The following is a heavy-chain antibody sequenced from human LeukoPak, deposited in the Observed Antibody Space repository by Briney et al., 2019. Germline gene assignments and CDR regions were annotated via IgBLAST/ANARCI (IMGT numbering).Heavy chain of an antibody. Sequence: GGSLRLSCAASGFTFSNYALIWVRQAPGKGLEWVSSISGSGGSTYYADSVKGRFTISRDNSKNTLYLQMNSLRAEDTAVYYCAKTYRYCSSTSCYNYWGQGTLVTVSS. CDR1: GFTFSNYA. CDR2: ISGSGGST. J-gene: IGHJ4*02. CDR3: AKTYRYCSSTSCYNY. D-gene: IGHD2-2*02. V-gene: IGHV3-23*01.